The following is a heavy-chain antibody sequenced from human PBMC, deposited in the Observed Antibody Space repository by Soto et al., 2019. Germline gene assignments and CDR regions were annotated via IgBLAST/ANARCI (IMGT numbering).Heavy chain of an antibody. Sequence: SETLSLTCTVSGGSISSGDYYWSWIRQPPGKGLEWIGYIYYSGSTYYNPSLKSRVTISVDTSKNQFSLKLSSVTAADTAVYYCARAIEGYYDSSGYPPPSPFDYWGQGTLVTVSS. CDR3: ARAIEGYYDSSGYPPPSPFDY. J-gene: IGHJ4*02. V-gene: IGHV4-30-4*01. D-gene: IGHD3-22*01. CDR1: GGSISSGDYY. CDR2: IYYSGST.